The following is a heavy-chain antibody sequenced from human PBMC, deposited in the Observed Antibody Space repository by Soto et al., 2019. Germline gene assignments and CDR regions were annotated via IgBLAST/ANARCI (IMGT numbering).Heavy chain of an antibody. V-gene: IGHV3-21*01. CDR3: PRYGSSNWFDS. Sequence: GGSLSLSCAASGFTFSSYSMNWVRQAPGKGLEWVSSISTSGTNIYYADAVNGRSTISRDNARNSLHLQMNSLRAEDTAVYYCPRYGSSNWFDSWDQGSLVTVSS. J-gene: IGHJ5*01. CDR2: ISTSGTNI. D-gene: IGHD6-6*01. CDR1: GFTFSSYS.